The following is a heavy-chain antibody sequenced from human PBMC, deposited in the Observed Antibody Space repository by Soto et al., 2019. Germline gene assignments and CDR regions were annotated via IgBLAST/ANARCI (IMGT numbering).Heavy chain of an antibody. V-gene: IGHV1-69*13. CDR2: IIPIFGTA. CDR3: ARDRGYSYGYEAFDI. CDR1: GGTFSSYA. Sequence: ASVKVSCKASGGTFSSYAISWVRQAPGQGLEWMGGIIPIFGTANYAQKFQGRVTITADESTSTAYMELSSLRSEGTAVYYCARDRGYSYGYEAFDIWGQGTMVTVSS. J-gene: IGHJ3*02. D-gene: IGHD5-18*01.